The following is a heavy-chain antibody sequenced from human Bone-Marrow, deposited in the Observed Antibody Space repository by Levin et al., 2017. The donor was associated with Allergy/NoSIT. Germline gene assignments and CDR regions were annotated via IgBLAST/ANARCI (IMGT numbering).Heavy chain of an antibody. CDR2: ISAYNGNT. V-gene: IGHV1-18*01. J-gene: IGHJ6*02. CDR3: ARDTPTPVGYSSGWNSDYYYGMKV. Sequence: HGESLKISCKASGYKFSSYGITWVRQAPGRGLEWMAWISAYNGNTRYKQTFQGRLTLSTDTSTDTAYMDLRSLTSDDTAVYFCARDTPTPVGYSSGWNSDYYYGMKVWGQGTTVTVSS. D-gene: IGHD6-19*01. CDR1: GYKFSSYG.